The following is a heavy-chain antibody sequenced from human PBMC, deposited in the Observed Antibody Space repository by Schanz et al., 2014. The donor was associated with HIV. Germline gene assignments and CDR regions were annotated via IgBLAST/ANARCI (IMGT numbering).Heavy chain of an antibody. CDR3: AQMGPFAAFDI. CDR1: EFPFSHNA. J-gene: IGHJ3*02. V-gene: IGHV3-23*01. Sequence: EALLLESGGGLVQPGGSLRLSCRGSEFPFSHNAMTWVRQAPGKGLQWVSSITDSGDKTDYTDSVKGRFTISRDNSRNTLFLQMDSLRVDDTAVYYCAQMGPFAAFDIWGHGTVVTVSS. CDR2: ITDSGDKT. D-gene: IGHD3-16*01.